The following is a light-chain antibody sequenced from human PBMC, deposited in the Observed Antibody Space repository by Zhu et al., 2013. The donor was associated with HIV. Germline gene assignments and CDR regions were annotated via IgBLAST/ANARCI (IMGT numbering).Light chain of an antibody. CDR1: QGIRKD. CDR2: AAS. V-gene: IGKV1-17*01. J-gene: IGKJ2*01. CDR3: QQYYTNPRT. Sequence: DIQLTQSPSSLSASVGDRVTITCRASQGIRKDLGWYQQKPGQAPKRLIYAASSLQSGVPSRFSGSGSETDFTLTISSLQAEDVAIYYCQQYYTNPRTFGQGTKLEIK.